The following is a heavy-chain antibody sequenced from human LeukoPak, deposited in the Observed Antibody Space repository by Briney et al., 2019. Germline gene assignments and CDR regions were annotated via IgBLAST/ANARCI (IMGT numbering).Heavy chain of an antibody. D-gene: IGHD3-16*01. V-gene: IGHV4-38-2*02. CDR3: ARDKMGGADY. J-gene: IGHJ4*02. CDR2: IYHTGST. CDR1: GGSISNYY. Sequence: SSETLSLTCSVSGGSISNYYWGWMRQPPGKGLEWIGSIYHTGSTYYNPSLKSRVTISRDTSKNQFSLKLSSVTAADTAVYYCARDKMGGADYWGQGTLVTVSS.